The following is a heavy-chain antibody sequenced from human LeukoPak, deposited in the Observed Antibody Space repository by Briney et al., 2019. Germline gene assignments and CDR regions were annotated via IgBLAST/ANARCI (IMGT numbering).Heavy chain of an antibody. D-gene: IGHD1-26*01. CDR3: AKDMEEWELGEGYSDY. Sequence: PGGSLRLSCKAYGFTFSNYAMSWVRQAPGKGLEWVSVITGGDGTTYYGDSVKGRFSISRDNSKNTVYLQMNSLRVEDTAIYYCAKDMEEWELGEGYSDYWSQGILVTVSS. CDR2: ITGGDGTT. J-gene: IGHJ4*02. V-gene: IGHV3-23*01. CDR1: GFTFSNYA.